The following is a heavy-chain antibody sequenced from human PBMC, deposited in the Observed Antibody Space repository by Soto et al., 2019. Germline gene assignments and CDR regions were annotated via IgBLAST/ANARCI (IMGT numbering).Heavy chain of an antibody. V-gene: IGHV6-1*01. CDR3: ARDIRSGWYSLGY. CDR2: AYYRSKWYN. CDR1: GDSVSSNSAA. J-gene: IGHJ4*02. D-gene: IGHD6-19*01. Sequence: SQTLSLTCAISGDSVSSNSAAWNWIRQSPSRGLEWLGRAYYRSKWYNDYAVPVKSRITINPDTSKNQFSLQLNSVTPEDTAVYYCARDIRSGWYSLGYWGQGTLVTVSS.